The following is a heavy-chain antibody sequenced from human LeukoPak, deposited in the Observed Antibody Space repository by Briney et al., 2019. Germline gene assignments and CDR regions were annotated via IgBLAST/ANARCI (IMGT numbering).Heavy chain of an antibody. CDR3: ARVPLSDASGLYYSH. CDR1: GYTFTNYG. D-gene: IGHD1-26*01. V-gene: IGHV1-3*04. J-gene: IGHJ1*01. CDR2: INTGDGNT. Sequence: ASVKVACKTSGYTFTNYGMHRVRQAPRQSPEWMGWINTGDGNTKSSRKFQDRVTLTRDTSASTAYMELNSLNSEDTAVYYCARVPLSDASGLYYSHWGQGTLVTVSS.